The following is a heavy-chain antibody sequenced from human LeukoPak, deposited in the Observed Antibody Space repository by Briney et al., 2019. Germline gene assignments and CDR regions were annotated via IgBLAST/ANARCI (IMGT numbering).Heavy chain of an antibody. V-gene: IGHV3-23*01. CDR3: AKDLRGIDGSGSYYNWFDP. Sequence: GSLRLSCAASGFTFSSYAMSWVRQAPGKGLEWVSAISGSGGSTYYADSVKGRFTISRDNSKNTLYLQMNSLRAEDTAVYYCAKDLRGIDGSGSYYNWFDPWGQGTLVTVSS. CDR2: ISGSGGST. CDR1: GFTFSSYA. J-gene: IGHJ5*02. D-gene: IGHD3-10*01.